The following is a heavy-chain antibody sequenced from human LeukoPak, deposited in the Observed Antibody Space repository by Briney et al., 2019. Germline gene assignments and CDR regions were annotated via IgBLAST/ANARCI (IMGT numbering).Heavy chain of an antibody. CDR2: ISGSGGST. V-gene: IGHV3-23*01. CDR1: GFTFSSYA. Sequence: PGGSLRLSCAASGFTFSSYAMGWVRQAPGKGLEWFSAISGSGGSTYYADSVKGRFTISRDNYKNTLYLQMNSLRAEDTAVYYCARDSGIYDSSGYYGLSYYGMDVWGQGTTVTVSS. J-gene: IGHJ6*02. D-gene: IGHD3-22*01. CDR3: ARDSGIYDSSGYYGLSYYGMDV.